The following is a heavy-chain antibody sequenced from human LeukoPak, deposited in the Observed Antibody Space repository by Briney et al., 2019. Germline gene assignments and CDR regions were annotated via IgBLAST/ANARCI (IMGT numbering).Heavy chain of an antibody. J-gene: IGHJ4*02. CDR3: AQLVAGTHYHFDY. Sequence: PSGTLSLTCAVSGGSISSSNWWSWVRQPPGKGLAWIGEIYHSGSTNYNPSLKSRVTISVDKSKNQFSLKLSSVTAADTAVYYCAQLVAGTHYHFDYWGQGTLVTVSS. CDR2: IYHSGST. D-gene: IGHD6-19*01. CDR1: GGSISSSNW. V-gene: IGHV4-4*02.